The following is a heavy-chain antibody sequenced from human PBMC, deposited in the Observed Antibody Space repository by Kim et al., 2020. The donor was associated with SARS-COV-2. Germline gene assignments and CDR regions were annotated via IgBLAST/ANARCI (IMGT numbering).Heavy chain of an antibody. D-gene: IGHD5-18*01. Sequence: AESVKGRFTISRDNSKNTLDRQMNSRRAEDTAVYYCARGGYSSGVPYYFDYWGQGTLVTVSS. J-gene: IGHJ4*02. CDR3: ARGGYSSGVPYYFDY. V-gene: IGHV3-53*01.